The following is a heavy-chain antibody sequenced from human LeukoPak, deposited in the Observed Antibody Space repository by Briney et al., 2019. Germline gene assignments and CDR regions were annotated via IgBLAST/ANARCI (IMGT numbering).Heavy chain of an antibody. V-gene: IGHV3-30*18. Sequence: GRSLRLSCAASGFTYSSYGMHWVRQAPGKGLEWVAVISYDGSNKYYADSVKGRFTISRDNSKNTLYLQMNSLRAEDTAVYYCAKDRSTTVRGVPWFDPWGQGTLVTVSS. CDR2: ISYDGSNK. CDR1: GFTYSSYG. D-gene: IGHD3-10*01. CDR3: AKDRSTTVRGVPWFDP. J-gene: IGHJ5*02.